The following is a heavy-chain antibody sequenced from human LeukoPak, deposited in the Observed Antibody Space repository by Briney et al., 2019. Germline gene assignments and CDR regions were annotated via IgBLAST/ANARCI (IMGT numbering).Heavy chain of an antibody. CDR1: GYTFTGYY. J-gene: IGHJ4*02. CDR3: ARDQEDSSGWIDY. CDR2: INPNSGGT. D-gene: IGHD6-19*01. Sequence: ASVKVSCKASGYTFTGYYMRWVRQAPGQGLEWMGRINPNSGGTNYAQKFQGRVTMTRDTSISTAYMELSRLRSDDTAVYYCARDQEDSSGWIDYWGQGTLVTVSS. V-gene: IGHV1-2*06.